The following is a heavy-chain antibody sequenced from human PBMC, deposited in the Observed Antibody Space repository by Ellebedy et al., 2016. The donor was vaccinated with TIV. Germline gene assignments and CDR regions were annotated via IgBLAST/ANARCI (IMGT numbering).Heavy chain of an antibody. CDR1: GFTFSSYS. CDR3: ARNHYDNSGYYFPQIYYYYYGMDV. V-gene: IGHV3-21*01. Sequence: PGGSLRLSCAASGFTFSSYSMNWVRQAPGKGLEWVSSISSSSSYIHYADSVKCRFTISRDNAKNSLYLQMNSLRAEDTAVYYFARNHYDNSGYYFPQIYYYYYGMDVWGQGTTVTVSS. J-gene: IGHJ6*02. D-gene: IGHD3-22*01. CDR2: ISSSSSYI.